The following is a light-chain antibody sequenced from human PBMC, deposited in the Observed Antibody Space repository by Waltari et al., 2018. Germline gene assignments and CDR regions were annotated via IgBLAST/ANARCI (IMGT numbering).Light chain of an antibody. CDR2: GAS. CDR3: QQYGSSLPYT. V-gene: IGKV3-20*01. J-gene: IGKJ2*01. Sequence: EIVMTQSPANLSVSPGESATLSCRASQSVSIKLAWYQQKPGQAPRLLIYGASSRATGIPDRFSGSGSGTDFTLTISRLEPEDFAVYYCQQYGSSLPYTFGQGTKLEIK. CDR1: QSVSIK.